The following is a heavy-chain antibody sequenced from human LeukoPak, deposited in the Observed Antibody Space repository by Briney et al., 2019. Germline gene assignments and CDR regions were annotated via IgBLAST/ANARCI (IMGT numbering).Heavy chain of an antibody. CDR1: GYTFTGYY. CDR2: FDPEDGET. CDR3: ATLAAAGLDDAFDI. D-gene: IGHD6-13*01. J-gene: IGHJ3*02. V-gene: IGHV1-24*01. Sequence: ASVKVSCKASGYTFTGYYMHWVRQAPGKGLEWMGGFDPEDGETIYAQKFQGRVTMTEDTSTDTAYMELSSLRSEDTAVYYCATLAAAGLDDAFDIWGQGTMVTVSS.